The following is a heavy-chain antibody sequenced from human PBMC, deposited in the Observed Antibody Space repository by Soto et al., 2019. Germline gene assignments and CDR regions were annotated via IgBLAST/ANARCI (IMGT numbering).Heavy chain of an antibody. CDR3: AKDTYYRDSSGYYVFDY. Sequence: QVQLVESGGDVVQPGRSLRLSCEASGFIFNNYGMHWVRQAPGKGLEWVAHISYDGSNEHYVDSVKGRFTISRDNSKNTVYLQMNSLRAEDTAVYYFAKDTYYRDSSGYYVFDYWGQGTLVTVSS. D-gene: IGHD3-22*01. V-gene: IGHV3-30*18. CDR2: ISYDGSNE. J-gene: IGHJ4*02. CDR1: GFIFNNYG.